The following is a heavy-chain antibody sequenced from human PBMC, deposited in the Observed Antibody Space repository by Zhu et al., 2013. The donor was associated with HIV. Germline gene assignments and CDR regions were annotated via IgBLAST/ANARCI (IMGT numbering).Heavy chain of an antibody. J-gene: IGHJ4*02. D-gene: IGHD3-22*01. Sequence: QVQLVQSGAEVKKPGSSVKVSCKASGGTFSSYTISWVRQAPGQGLEWMGRIIPILGIANYAQKFQGRVTITADKSTSTAYMELSSLRSEDTAVYYCASYPPPRITMIVVQRYDDYWGQGTLVTVSS. CDR1: GGTFSSYT. CDR2: IIPILGIA. CDR3: ASYPPPRITMIVVQRYDDY. V-gene: IGHV1-69*02.